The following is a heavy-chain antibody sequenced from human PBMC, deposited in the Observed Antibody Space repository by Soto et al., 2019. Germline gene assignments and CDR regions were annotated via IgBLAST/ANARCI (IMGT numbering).Heavy chain of an antibody. CDR3: ARGDIVLVPASEGNWFDP. D-gene: IGHD2-2*01. J-gene: IGHJ5*02. V-gene: IGHV1-46*01. CDR2: INPGAGAT. CDR1: AYSFTTYH. Sequence: ASVKVSCKASAYSFTTYHIHWVRQAPGQGLEWMGLINPGAGATNYAQRFQGRLRLTRDTSTSTVYMELRSLRFDDTAVYYCARGDIVLVPASEGNWFDPWGQGTLVTVSS.